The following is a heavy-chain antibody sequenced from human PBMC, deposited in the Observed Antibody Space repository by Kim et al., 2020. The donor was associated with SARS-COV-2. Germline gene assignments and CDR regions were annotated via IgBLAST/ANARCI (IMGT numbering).Heavy chain of an antibody. J-gene: IGHJ3*02. CDR2: IWYDGSNK. V-gene: IGHV3-33*01. CDR1: GFTFSSYG. Sequence: GGSLRLSCAASGFTFSSYGMHWVRQAPGKGLEWVAVIWYDGSNKYYADSVKGRFTISRDNSKNTLYLQMNSLRAEDTAVYYCAHILTGYYQRRIPIDAFDIWGQGTMVTVSS. D-gene: IGHD3-9*01. CDR3: AHILTGYYQRRIPIDAFDI.